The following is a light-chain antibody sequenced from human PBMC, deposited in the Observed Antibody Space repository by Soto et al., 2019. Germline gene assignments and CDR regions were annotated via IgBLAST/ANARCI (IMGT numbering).Light chain of an antibody. CDR3: MQGTHWPPYT. Sequence: DVVMIQSPPPLPVTLGQPASISCRSSQSLVHSDGNTYLSWFQQRPGQSPRRLIYEVSKRDSGVPDRFSGSGSGTDFTLKISRVEAEDVGVYYCMQGTHWPPYTFGQGTKLEIK. J-gene: IGKJ2*01. CDR1: QSLVHSDGNTY. V-gene: IGKV2-30*02. CDR2: EVS.